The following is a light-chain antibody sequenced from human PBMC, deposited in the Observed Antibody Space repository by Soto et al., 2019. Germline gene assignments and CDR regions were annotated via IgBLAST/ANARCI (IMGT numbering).Light chain of an antibody. CDR3: QHYNSYSEA. CDR1: QTISSW. V-gene: IGKV1-5*03. Sequence: DIQMTQSPSTLSGSVGDRFTITCRASQTISSWLAWYQQKPGKAPKLLIYKASTLKSGVPSRFSGSGSGTEFILTISSLQPDDFATYYCQHYNSYSEAFGQGTKVDIK. J-gene: IGKJ1*01. CDR2: KAS.